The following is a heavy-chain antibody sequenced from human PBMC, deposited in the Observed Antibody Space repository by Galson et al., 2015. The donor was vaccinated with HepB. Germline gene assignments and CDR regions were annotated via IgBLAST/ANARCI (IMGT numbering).Heavy chain of an antibody. Sequence: SLRLSCAASGFTFSNYWMHWVRQAPGKGLVWVSRINSDGTYITYADSVKGRFTISRDNAKNTLYLQMNSPRAEDTALYYCARTRGAAAGTFDYWCQGSLVTVSS. J-gene: IGHJ4*02. CDR1: GFTFSNYW. V-gene: IGHV3-74*01. CDR3: ARTRGAAAGTFDY. D-gene: IGHD6-13*01. CDR2: INSDGTYI.